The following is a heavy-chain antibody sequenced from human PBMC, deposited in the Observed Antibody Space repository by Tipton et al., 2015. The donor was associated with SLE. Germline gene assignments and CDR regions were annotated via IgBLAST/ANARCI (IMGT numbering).Heavy chain of an antibody. J-gene: IGHJ4*02. CDR3: ASLGNRDY. CDR2: IFTSGST. Sequence: TLSLTCAVYGGSFSGYYWSWIRQPPGKGLEWIGYIFTSGSTNYNPSLKSRVTISLDTSKNQFSLKLSSVTAADTAVYYCASLGNRDYWGQGTLVTVSS. CDR1: GGSFSGYY. D-gene: IGHD1-26*01. V-gene: IGHV4-4*09.